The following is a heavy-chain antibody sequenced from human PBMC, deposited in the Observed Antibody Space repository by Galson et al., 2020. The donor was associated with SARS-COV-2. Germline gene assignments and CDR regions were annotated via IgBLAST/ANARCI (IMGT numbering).Heavy chain of an antibody. Sequence: GESLKISCAASGFTFSSYSMNWVRQAPGKGLEWVSSISSSSSYIYYADSVKGRFTISRDNAKNSLYLQMNSLRAEDTAVYYCARESGPDYGDYGQAFDYWGQGTLVTVSS. CDR3: ARESGPDYGDYGQAFDY. V-gene: IGHV3-21*01. CDR1: GFTFSSYS. D-gene: IGHD4-17*01. J-gene: IGHJ4*02. CDR2: ISSSSSYI.